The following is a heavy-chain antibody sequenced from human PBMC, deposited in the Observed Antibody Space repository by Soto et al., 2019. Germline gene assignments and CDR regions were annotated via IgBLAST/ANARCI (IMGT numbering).Heavy chain of an antibody. CDR2: INTNSGAT. CDR1: GYPFTGYF. D-gene: IGHD3-3*01. Sequence: QVQLMQSGAEMKKPGASVKVSCKASGYPFTGYFLHWVRQAPGQGLEWMGWINTNSGATKYAHKFQGRVTMTRDTSISTAYMELSGLTSDDTAVYFCARGGGTILAPLPWGQGTLVTVSS. CDR3: ARGGGTILAPLP. V-gene: IGHV1-2*02. J-gene: IGHJ5*02.